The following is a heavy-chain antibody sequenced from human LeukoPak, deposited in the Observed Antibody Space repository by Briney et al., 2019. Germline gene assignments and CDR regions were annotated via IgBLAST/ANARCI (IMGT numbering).Heavy chain of an antibody. Sequence: TGGSLRPSCAASGFTFSSYAMSWVRQAPGKGLEWVSVIYSGGSTYYADSVKGRFTISRDNSKNTLYLQMNSLRAEDTAVYYCAREVVEWKYYYYGMDVWGQGTTVTVSS. CDR2: IYSGGST. J-gene: IGHJ6*02. CDR3: AREVVEWKYYYYGMDV. CDR1: GFTFSSYA. V-gene: IGHV3-53*01. D-gene: IGHD2-15*01.